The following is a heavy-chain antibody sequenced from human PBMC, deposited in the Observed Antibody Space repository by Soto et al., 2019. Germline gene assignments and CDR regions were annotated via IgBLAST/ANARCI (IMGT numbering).Heavy chain of an antibody. CDR2: MNPNSGNT. V-gene: IGHV1-8*01. CDR1: GYTFTSYD. J-gene: IGHJ6*03. CDR3: ARGPHGSGSYYKWYYYYYYIEV. D-gene: IGHD3-10*01. Sequence: ASVKGSCKASGYTFTSYDINWVRQATGQGLEWMGWMNPNSGNTGYAQKFQGRVTMTRNTSISTAYMELSSLRSEDTAVYYCARGPHGSGSYYKWYYYYYYIEVWGKGTTGTVSS.